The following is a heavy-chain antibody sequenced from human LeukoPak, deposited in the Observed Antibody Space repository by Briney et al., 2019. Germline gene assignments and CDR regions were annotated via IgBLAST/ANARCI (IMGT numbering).Heavy chain of an antibody. V-gene: IGHV3-9*01. D-gene: IGHD2/OR15-2a*01. J-gene: IGHJ4*02. CDR1: GFTFDDYA. CDR3: AKAAIIGYYFDY. Sequence: PGRSLRLSCAASGFTFDDYAMHWVRQAPGKGLEWVSGISWNSGSIGYADSVKGRFTISRDNAKNSLYLQMNSLRAEDTALYYCAKAAIIGYYFDYWGQGTLVTVSS. CDR2: ISWNSGSI.